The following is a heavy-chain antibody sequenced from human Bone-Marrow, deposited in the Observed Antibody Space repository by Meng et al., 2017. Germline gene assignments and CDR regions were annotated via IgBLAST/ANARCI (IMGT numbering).Heavy chain of an antibody. D-gene: IGHD2/OR15-2a*01. CDR3: ARGIDGPMSGLDY. Sequence: ASVKVSCKASGYTFTHYDLNWVRQAPGQGLEWMGWINTNTGNPTYAQGFTGRFVFSLDTSVNTAYLQISSLKADDTAIYYCARGIDGPMSGLDYWGQGTLVTVSS. V-gene: IGHV7-4-1*02. CDR2: INTNTGNP. CDR1: GYTFTHYD. J-gene: IGHJ4*02.